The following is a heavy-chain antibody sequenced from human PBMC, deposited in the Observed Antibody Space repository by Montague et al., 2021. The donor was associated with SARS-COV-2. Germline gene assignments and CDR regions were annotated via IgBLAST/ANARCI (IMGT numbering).Heavy chain of an antibody. Sequence: TLSLTCTVSGGSISSGSYYWSWIRQPAGKGLEWIGRIYTSGSTNYNPSLKSRVTISVDTSKNQFSLKLSSVTAADTAVYYCAREVYQLPNTYCYYYGMDVWGQGTTVTVSS. CDR3: AREVYQLPNTYCYYYGMDV. CDR1: GGSISSGSYY. D-gene: IGHD2-2*01. J-gene: IGHJ6*02. CDR2: IYTSGST. V-gene: IGHV4-61*02.